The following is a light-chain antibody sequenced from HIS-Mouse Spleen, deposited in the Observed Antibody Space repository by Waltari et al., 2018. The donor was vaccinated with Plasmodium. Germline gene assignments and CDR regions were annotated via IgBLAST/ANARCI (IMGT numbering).Light chain of an antibody. CDR1: QSVSSSY. CDR3: QQYGSSPYT. J-gene: IGKJ2*01. CDR2: GAS. Sequence: EIVLTQSPGTLSLSPGARATLTCRASQSVSSSYLAWYQQKPGKAPRLLIYGASSRATGIPDRFSGSGSGTDFTLTISRLEPEDFAVYYCQQYGSSPYTFGQGTKLEIK. V-gene: IGKV3-20*01.